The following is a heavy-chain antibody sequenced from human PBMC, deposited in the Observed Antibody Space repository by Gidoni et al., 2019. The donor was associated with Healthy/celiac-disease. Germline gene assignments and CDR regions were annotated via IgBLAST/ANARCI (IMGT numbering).Heavy chain of an antibody. CDR3: AKSYYSGSGSHFYY. J-gene: IGHJ4*02. Sequence: EVQLLESGGGLVQPGGSLRLAWVAAGFTFNTDAMSWVRQAPGKGLGCVSAIGIRGSPTSYADSVNGRFTISRDTSKNTLFLQIDSLRAEDTALYYCAKSYYSGSGSHFYYWGQGPLVTVSS. CDR2: IGIRGSPT. V-gene: IGHV3-23*01. D-gene: IGHD3-10*01. CDR1: GFTFNTDA.